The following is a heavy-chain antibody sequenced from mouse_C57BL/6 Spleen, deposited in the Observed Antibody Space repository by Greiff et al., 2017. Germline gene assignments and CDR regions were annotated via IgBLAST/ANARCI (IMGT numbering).Heavy chain of an antibody. Sequence: QVQLKQSGAELVKPGASVKISCKASGYAFSSYWMNWVKQRPGKGLEWIGQIYPGDGDTNYNGKFKGKATLTADKSSSTAYMQLSSLTSEDSAVYFCARGGYDVWFAYWGQGTLVTVSA. CDR3: ARGGYDVWFAY. V-gene: IGHV1-80*01. CDR1: GYAFSSYW. J-gene: IGHJ3*01. D-gene: IGHD2-2*01. CDR2: IYPGDGDT.